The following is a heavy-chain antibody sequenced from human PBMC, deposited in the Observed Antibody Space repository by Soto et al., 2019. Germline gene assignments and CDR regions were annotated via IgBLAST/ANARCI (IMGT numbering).Heavy chain of an antibody. V-gene: IGHV3-21*01. CDR1: GFTFSSYS. CDR3: ARGSVDTAMVGLY. Sequence: GGSLRLSCAASGFTFSSYSMNWVRQAPGKGLEWVSSISSSSSYIYYADSVKGRFTISRDNAKNSLYLQMNSLRAEDTAVYYCARGSVDTAMVGLYWGQGTLVTVSS. CDR2: ISSSSSYI. D-gene: IGHD5-18*01. J-gene: IGHJ4*02.